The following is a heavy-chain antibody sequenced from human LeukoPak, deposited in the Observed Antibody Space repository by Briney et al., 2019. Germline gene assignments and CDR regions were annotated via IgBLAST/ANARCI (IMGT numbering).Heavy chain of an antibody. CDR1: GGTFSSYA. Sequence: SVKVSCKASGGTFSSYAISWVRQAPGQGLEWMGGIIPIFGTANYAQKFQGRVTITADESTSTAYMELSSPRSEDTAVYYCARGEEWRSSWFSPFDYWGQGTLVTVPS. CDR2: IIPIFGTA. V-gene: IGHV1-69*13. CDR3: ARGEEWRSSWFSPFDY. D-gene: IGHD6-13*01. J-gene: IGHJ4*02.